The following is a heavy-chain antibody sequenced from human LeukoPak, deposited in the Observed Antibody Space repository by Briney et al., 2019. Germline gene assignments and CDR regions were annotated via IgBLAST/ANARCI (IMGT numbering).Heavy chain of an antibody. J-gene: IGHJ6*02. CDR3: ARHEPVITLSSYYYGMDV. V-gene: IGHV3-21*01. Sequence: PGGSLRLSCAASGFTFSSYSMNWVRQAPGKGLEWVSSISSSSSYIYYADSVKGRFTISRDNAKNSLYLQMNSLRAEDTAVYYCARHEPVITLSSYYYGMDVWGPGTTVTVSS. CDR1: GFTFSSYS. CDR2: ISSSSSYI. D-gene: IGHD1-14*01.